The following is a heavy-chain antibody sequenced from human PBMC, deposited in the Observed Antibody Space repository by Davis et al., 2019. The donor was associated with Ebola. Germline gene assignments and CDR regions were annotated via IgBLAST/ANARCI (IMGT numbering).Heavy chain of an antibody. V-gene: IGHV4-34*01. CDR2: INHSGST. J-gene: IGHJ4*02. Sequence: SETLSLTCAVYGGSFSGYYWSWIRQPPGKGLEWTGEINHSGSTNYNPSLKSRVTISVDTSKNQFSLKLSSVTAADTAVYYCARGRYYYDSSGYWTYWGQGTLVTVSS. CDR3: ARGRYYYDSSGYWTY. D-gene: IGHD3-22*01. CDR1: GGSFSGYY.